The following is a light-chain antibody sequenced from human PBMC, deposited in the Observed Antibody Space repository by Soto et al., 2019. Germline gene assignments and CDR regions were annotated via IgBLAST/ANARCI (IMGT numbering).Light chain of an antibody. CDR3: QSYDSSLSGYV. CDR1: SSNIGAGYD. J-gene: IGLJ1*01. CDR2: GNS. V-gene: IGLV1-40*01. Sequence: QSVLTQPPSVSGAPGQRVTISCTGSSSNIGAGYDVHWYQQLPGTAPKFLIYGNSNRPSGVPDRFSGSKSGTSASPAITGLQAEDEADYYCQSYDSSLSGYVFGTGTKVTVL.